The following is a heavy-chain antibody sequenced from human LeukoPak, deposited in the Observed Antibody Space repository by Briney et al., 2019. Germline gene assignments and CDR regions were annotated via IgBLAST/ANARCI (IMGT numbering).Heavy chain of an antibody. J-gene: IGHJ6*02. CDR1: GFTFSSYA. CDR2: ISGSGGRT. V-gene: IGHV3-23*01. D-gene: IGHD3-10*01. CDR3: ASETMVQGSMDV. Sequence: AGGSLRLSCAASGFTFSSYARSWVRQAPGKGLEWVSAISGSGGRTYYADSVKGRFTISRDNSKNTLYLQMNSLRAEDTAVYYCASETMVQGSMDVWGQGTTVTVSS.